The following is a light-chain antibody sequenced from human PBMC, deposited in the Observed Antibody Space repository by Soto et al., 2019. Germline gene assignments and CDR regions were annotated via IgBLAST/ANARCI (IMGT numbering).Light chain of an antibody. J-gene: IGKJ4*01. V-gene: IGKV2-28*01. Sequence: DIVMTQSPLSLPVTPGEPASISCRSSQSLLHSNGYNYLDWYLQKPGQSPQLLIYLGSNRSSGVPDRFSGSGSGTDFTLKISRVEAEDVGVYYCMQVTQFPLTFGGGTRVEIK. CDR3: MQVTQFPLT. CDR2: LGS. CDR1: QSLLHSNGYNY.